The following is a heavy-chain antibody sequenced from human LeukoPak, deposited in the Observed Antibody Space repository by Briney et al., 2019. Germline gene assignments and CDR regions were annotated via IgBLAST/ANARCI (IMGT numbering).Heavy chain of an antibody. CDR1: GFTFSSYE. CDR2: ISGSGGSI. Sequence: GGSLRLSCAASGFTFSSYEMNWVRQAPGKGLEWVSGISGSGGSIYYADSVKGRFTISRDNSKNTLYLQMNSLRAGDTAVYYCAKEANYDYVWGSYRYTHFFDYWGQGTLVTVSS. V-gene: IGHV3-23*01. CDR3: AKEANYDYVWGSYRYTHFFDY. D-gene: IGHD3-16*02. J-gene: IGHJ4*02.